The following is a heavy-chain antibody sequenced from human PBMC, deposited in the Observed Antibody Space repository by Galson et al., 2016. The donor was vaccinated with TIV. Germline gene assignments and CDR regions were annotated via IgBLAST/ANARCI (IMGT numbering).Heavy chain of an antibody. V-gene: IGHV3-23*01. J-gene: IGHJ4*02. CDR2: IGGSGGSI. CDR1: GFTFSSYA. Sequence: SLRLSCAASGFTFSSYAMTWVRQAPGKGLGWVSSIGGSGGSIYYADSVKGRFTISRDSSKNTVFLQMNSLRAEDTAIYYCAKDRQWIPSSLDYWGQGTLVTVSS. D-gene: IGHD5-18*01. CDR3: AKDRQWIPSSLDY.